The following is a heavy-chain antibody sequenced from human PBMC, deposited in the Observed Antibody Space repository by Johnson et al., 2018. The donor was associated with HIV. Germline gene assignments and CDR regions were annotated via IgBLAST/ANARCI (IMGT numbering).Heavy chain of an antibody. J-gene: IGHJ3*02. CDR2: ISYDGGNK. CDR1: RFTFSSYG. D-gene: IGHD1-7*01. Sequence: QEKLVESGGGLVQPGGSLRLSCAASRFTFSSYGMHWVRQAPGKGLEWVAVISYDGGNKYYADSVKGRFTISRDNSKNTLYLQMNSMRAEDTAVYYCARDTTGTTAGAFDIWGQGTMVTVSS. CDR3: ARDTTGTTAGAFDI. V-gene: IGHV3-30*03.